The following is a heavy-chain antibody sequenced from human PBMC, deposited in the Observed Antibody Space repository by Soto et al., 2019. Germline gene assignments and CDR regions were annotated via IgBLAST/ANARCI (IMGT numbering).Heavy chain of an antibody. D-gene: IGHD3-3*01. J-gene: IGHJ4*02. Sequence: EVQLLESGGGLVQPGGSLRLSCAASGFTFSSYAMSWVRQAPGKGLEWVSAISGSGGSTYYAASVKGRFTISRDNSKNTLYLQMNSLRAEDTAVYYCAKDRTIFGVGNPRYWGQGTLVTVSS. CDR2: ISGSGGST. V-gene: IGHV3-23*01. CDR1: GFTFSSYA. CDR3: AKDRTIFGVGNPRY.